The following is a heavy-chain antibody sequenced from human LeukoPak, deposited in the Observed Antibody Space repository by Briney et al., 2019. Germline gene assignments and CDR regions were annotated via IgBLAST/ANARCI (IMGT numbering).Heavy chain of an antibody. CDR2: INSDGNST. CDR3: AREASAGDFDY. J-gene: IGHJ4*02. Sequence: GGSLRLSCGASGFTFSNYWMHWVRQAPEKGLVWVSRINSDGNSTSYADSVEGRFTISRDNGKNTLYLQMNSLRAEDTAVYYCAREASAGDFDYWGQGTLVTVSS. CDR1: GFTFSNYW. D-gene: IGHD3-16*01. V-gene: IGHV3-74*01.